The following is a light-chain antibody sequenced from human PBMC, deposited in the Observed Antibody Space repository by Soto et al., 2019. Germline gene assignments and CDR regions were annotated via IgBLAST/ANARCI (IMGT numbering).Light chain of an antibody. CDR1: QSVKKY. CDR2: AAS. CDR3: QQSFDTPLS. Sequence: DIQMTQSPSSLSASVGDRVTISCRASQSVKKYLNWYQQKAGNVPTLLIYAASTLQVGVPSRFNGSGFGTDFTVTISNLQPEDFATYYCQQSFDTPLSFGGGTKVEI. V-gene: IGKV1-39*01. J-gene: IGKJ4*01.